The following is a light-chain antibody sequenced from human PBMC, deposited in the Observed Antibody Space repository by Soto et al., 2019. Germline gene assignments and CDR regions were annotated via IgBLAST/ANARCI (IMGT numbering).Light chain of an antibody. CDR3: QQRSNWPPT. CDR2: DAS. Sequence: ELVLTQSAGTLCLSAGERYTLSCVASQSVSNNYLAWYQQKPVQAPRLLISDASNRATGITARFSGSGSGTDFTLNISNLEPADFAAYYCQQRSNWPPTFGQGTRLEIK. CDR1: QSVSNNY. V-gene: IGKV3-11*01. J-gene: IGKJ5*01.